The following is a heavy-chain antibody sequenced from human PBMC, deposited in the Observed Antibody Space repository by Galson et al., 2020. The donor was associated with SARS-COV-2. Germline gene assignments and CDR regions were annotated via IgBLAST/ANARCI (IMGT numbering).Heavy chain of an antibody. V-gene: IGHV4-61*01. J-gene: IGHJ6*02. CDR2: IYHSGST. Sequence: SETLSLTCTVSGGSVSSGSYYWSWIRQPPGKGLEWIGEIYHSGSTNYNPSLKSRVTISVDKSKNQFSLMLSSVTAADTAVYYCAREETDYDSSCSVYYVYGMDVCGQGTTVAGSS. CDR1: GGSVSSGSYY. CDR3: AREETDYDSSCSVYYVYGMDV. D-gene: IGHD3-22*01.